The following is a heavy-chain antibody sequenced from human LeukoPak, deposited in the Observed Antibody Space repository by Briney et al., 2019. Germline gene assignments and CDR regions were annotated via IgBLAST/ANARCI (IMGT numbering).Heavy chain of an antibody. J-gene: IGHJ4*02. Sequence: LRLSCAASGFTFSNAWMSWIRQPPGEGLEWIGNIYYSGSAYYNPSLESRATMSVDTSKNQFSLKLSSVTAADTAVYYCARKPIVNSAWYYFDYWGQGTLVTVSS. CDR1: GFTFSNAW. CDR2: IYYSGSA. V-gene: IGHV4-28*01. D-gene: IGHD3-22*01. CDR3: ARKPIVNSAWYYFDY.